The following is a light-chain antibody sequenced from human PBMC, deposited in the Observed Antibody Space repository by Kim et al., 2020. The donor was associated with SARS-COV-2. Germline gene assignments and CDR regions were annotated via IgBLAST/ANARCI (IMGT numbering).Light chain of an antibody. CDR1: QGIRSD. CDR2: GAS. J-gene: IGKJ1*01. V-gene: IGKV1-17*01. Sequence: ESLGDSVTITCRASQGIRSDLGWYQQKPGRAPTRLIYGASTLESGVPSRFSGSGSGTEFTLTISSLQPEDFATYYCLQHHAYPRTFGQGTKVDIK. CDR3: LQHHAYPRT.